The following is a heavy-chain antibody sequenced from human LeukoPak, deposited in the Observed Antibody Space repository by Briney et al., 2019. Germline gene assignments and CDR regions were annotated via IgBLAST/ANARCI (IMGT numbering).Heavy chain of an antibody. D-gene: IGHD3-22*01. V-gene: IGHV4-39*01. CDR2: IYYSGNT. J-gene: IGHJ3*02. CDR1: GGSIRSGASY. Sequence: SETLSLTCTVSGGSIRSGASYWGWFRQAPGKGLDYIGSIYYSGNTYYNPSLKSRVTLSVDTSKNQFSLKLTSVTAADTAVYYCASPDSSDHYSDAYYIWGQGTMVTVSS. CDR3: ASPDSSDHYSDAYYI.